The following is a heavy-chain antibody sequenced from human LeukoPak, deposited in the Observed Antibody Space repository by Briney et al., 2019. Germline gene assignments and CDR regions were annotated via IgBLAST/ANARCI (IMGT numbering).Heavy chain of an antibody. J-gene: IGHJ4*02. V-gene: IGHV3-23*01. Sequence: QAGGSLRLSCAASGFTFSIYAVSWVRQAPGKGLEWVSGISGSGTSTYYADSVKGRFTISRDNSKNTLYLQMNSLRAEDTAVYYCAYPGYYYDSSGFNWGQGTLVTVSS. D-gene: IGHD3-22*01. CDR1: GFTFSIYA. CDR2: ISGSGTST. CDR3: AYPGYYYDSSGFN.